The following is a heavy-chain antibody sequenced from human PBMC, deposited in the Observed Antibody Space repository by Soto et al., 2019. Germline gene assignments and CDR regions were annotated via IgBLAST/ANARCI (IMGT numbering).Heavy chain of an antibody. CDR1: GFTFSSYG. CDR3: AKEWVYDSSGWSFDY. CDR2: VSDDGSNK. J-gene: IGHJ4*02. Sequence: GGSLRLSCAASGFTFSSYGMHWVRQAPGKGLEWVAVVSDDGSNKYYADSVKGRFTISRDNSKNTLYLQMNSLRAEDTAVYYCAKEWVYDSSGWSFDYSGQVTLVTVSS. D-gene: IGHD3-22*01. V-gene: IGHV3-30*18.